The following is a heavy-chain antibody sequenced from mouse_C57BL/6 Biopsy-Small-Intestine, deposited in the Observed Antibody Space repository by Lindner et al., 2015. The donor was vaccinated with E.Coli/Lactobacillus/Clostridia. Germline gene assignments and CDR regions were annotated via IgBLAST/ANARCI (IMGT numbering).Heavy chain of an antibody. J-gene: IGHJ1*01. D-gene: IGHD1-1*01. CDR2: IIPNSGGT. Sequence: SVKVSCKASGYTFTDHYMHWVRQAPGQRLEWMGWIIPNSGGTDYAQKFQGRVTMTRDTSITTAYMELSSVRSDDTAVYYCAKEDESRTYGMDVWGQGTTVTVSS. CDR1: GYTFTDHY. V-gene: IGHV1S29*02. CDR3: AKEDESRTYGMDV.